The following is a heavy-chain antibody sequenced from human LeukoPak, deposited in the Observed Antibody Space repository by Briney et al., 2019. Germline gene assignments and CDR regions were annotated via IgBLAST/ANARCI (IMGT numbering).Heavy chain of an antibody. CDR3: ARPSIAAAGYYYYYGMDV. J-gene: IGHJ6*02. D-gene: IGHD6-13*01. CDR1: GYTFTSYY. Sequence: ASVKVSCKASGYTFTSYYMHWVRQAPGQGLEWMGIINPSGGSTSYAQKFQGRVTMTRDTSTSTVHMEMSSLRSEDTAVYYCARPSIAAAGYYYYYGMDVWGQGTTVTVSS. CDR2: INPSGGST. V-gene: IGHV1-46*01.